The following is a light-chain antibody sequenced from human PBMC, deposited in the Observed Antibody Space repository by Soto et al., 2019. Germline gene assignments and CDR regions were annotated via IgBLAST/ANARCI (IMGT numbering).Light chain of an antibody. V-gene: IGKV1-39*01. Sequence: DIQMTQSPSSLSASVGDRVSITCRASQSIRSHLNWYQQKAGKAPKVLIYAASSLQGGVPSRFSGSGSGTDFTLTIKSLQPEDCATYYCQQSFSSPFTFGPGTKVDIK. J-gene: IGKJ3*01. CDR1: QSIRSH. CDR3: QQSFSSPFT. CDR2: AAS.